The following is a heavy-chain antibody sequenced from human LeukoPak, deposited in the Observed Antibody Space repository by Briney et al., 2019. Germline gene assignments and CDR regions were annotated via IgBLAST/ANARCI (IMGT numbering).Heavy chain of an antibody. CDR3: ARETARPYGSGSPEACWFDP. CDR1: GGSISSSSYY. V-gene: IGHV4-39*02. Sequence: SETLSLTCTVSGGSISSSSYYWGWIRQPPGKGLEWIGSIYYSGSTYYNPSLKSRVTISVDTSKNQFSLKLSSVTAADTAVYYCARETARPYGSGSPEACWFDPWGQGTLVTVSS. CDR2: IYYSGST. D-gene: IGHD3-10*01. J-gene: IGHJ5*02.